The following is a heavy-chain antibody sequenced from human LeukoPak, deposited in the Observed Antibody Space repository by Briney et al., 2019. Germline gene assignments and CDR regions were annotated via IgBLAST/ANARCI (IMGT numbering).Heavy chain of an antibody. V-gene: IGHV3-49*04. CDR3: TRVIVATKDY. Sequence: GGSLRLSCTGSGFTFGDYAMNWVRQAPGKGLEWVGFIRSKAYGGTTEYAASVKGRFTISRDDSKSIAYLQMNSLKTEDTAVYYCTRVIVATKDYWGQGTLVTISS. D-gene: IGHD5-12*01. CDR2: IRSKAYGGTT. CDR1: GFTFGDYA. J-gene: IGHJ4*02.